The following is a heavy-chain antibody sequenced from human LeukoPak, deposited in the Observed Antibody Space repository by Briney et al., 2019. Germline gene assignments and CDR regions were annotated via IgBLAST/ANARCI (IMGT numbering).Heavy chain of an antibody. CDR1: GGSISSYY. Sequence: SETLSLTCTVSGGSISSYYWSWIRQPPGKGLEWIGYIYYSGSTNYNPPLKSRVTISVDTSKNQFSLKLSSVTAADTAVYYCARDFRRYSSSPNWFDPWGQGTLVTVSS. CDR3: ARDFRRYSSSPNWFDP. J-gene: IGHJ5*02. V-gene: IGHV4-59*01. CDR2: IYYSGST. D-gene: IGHD6-6*01.